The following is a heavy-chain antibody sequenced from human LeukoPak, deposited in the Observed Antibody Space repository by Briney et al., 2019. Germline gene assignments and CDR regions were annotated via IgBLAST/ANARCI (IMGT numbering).Heavy chain of an antibody. V-gene: IGHV4-39*01. D-gene: IGHD5-18*01. CDR2: IYYSGST. Sequence: SETLSLTCTVSGGSISSSSYYWGWIRQPPGKGLEWIGSIYYSGSTYYNPSLKSRVTISVDTSKNQFSLKLSSVTAADTAVYYCARRRYSYGYDYWGQGTLVTVSS. J-gene: IGHJ4*02. CDR3: ARRRYSYGYDY. CDR1: GGSISSSSYY.